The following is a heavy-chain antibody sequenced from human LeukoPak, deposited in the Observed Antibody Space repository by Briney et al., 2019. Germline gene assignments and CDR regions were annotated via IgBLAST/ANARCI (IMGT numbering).Heavy chain of an antibody. Sequence: GASVKVSCKASGYTFTSYGISWVRQAPGQGLEWIGWISAYNGNTNYAQKLQGRVTMTTDTSTSTAYMELRSLRSDDTAVYYCARDGVLGQPLLAAAGKFYYYYYMDVWGKGTTVTVSS. J-gene: IGHJ6*03. V-gene: IGHV1-18*01. CDR3: ARDGVLGQPLLAAAGKFYYYYYMDV. CDR2: ISAYNGNT. CDR1: GYTFTSYG. D-gene: IGHD6-13*01.